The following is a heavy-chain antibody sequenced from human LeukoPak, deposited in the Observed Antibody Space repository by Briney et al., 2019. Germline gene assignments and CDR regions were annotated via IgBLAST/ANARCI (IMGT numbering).Heavy chain of an antibody. Sequence: SSETLSLTCTLSGGSVTSSSFYWAWIRQPPGKGLACIGTIKYGGITYYNSPLKSRVTISVDTTKNQFSLKLNSVTAADTAVYFCAKSGPAAGRSDAFDIWGQGTMVTVSS. J-gene: IGHJ3*02. D-gene: IGHD2-2*01. CDR2: IKYGGIT. CDR3: AKSGPAAGRSDAFDI. V-gene: IGHV4-39*07. CDR1: GGSVTSSSFY.